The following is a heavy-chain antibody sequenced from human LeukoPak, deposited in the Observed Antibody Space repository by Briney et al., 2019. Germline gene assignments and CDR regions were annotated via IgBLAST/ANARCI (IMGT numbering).Heavy chain of an antibody. V-gene: IGHV4-39*01. Sequence: SETLSLTCAVSGGSVSSSIYYWGWIRQPPGKGLEWIGSIYYSGSTSYNPSLKSRVTISVDTSKNQFSLKLTSVTAADTAVYYCASRNDILTGYVFDFWGQGTLVTVSS. CDR1: GGSVSSSIYY. D-gene: IGHD3-9*01. J-gene: IGHJ4*02. CDR3: ASRNDILTGYVFDF. CDR2: IYYSGST.